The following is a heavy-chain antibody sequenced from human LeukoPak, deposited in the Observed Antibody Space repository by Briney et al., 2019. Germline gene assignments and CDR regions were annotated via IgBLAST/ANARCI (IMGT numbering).Heavy chain of an antibody. V-gene: IGHV3-21*01. Sequence: PGGSLRLSCAASGFTSSSYSMNWVRQAPGKGLEWVSSISSSSSYIYYADSVKGRFTISRDNAKNSPYLQMNSLRAEDTAVYYCAREKYSSGLFDPWGQGTLVTVSS. CDR3: AREKYSSGLFDP. D-gene: IGHD6-19*01. CDR2: ISSSSSYI. J-gene: IGHJ5*02. CDR1: GFTSSSYS.